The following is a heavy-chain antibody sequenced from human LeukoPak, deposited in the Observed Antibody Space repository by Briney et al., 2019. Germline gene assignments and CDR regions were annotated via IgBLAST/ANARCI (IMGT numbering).Heavy chain of an antibody. Sequence: ASVKVSCRASGGTFSSYAISWVRQAPGQGLEWMGGIIPIFGTANYAQKFQGRVTITADESTSTAYMELSSLRSEDTAVYYCARDRRGLLDYWGQGTLVTVSS. V-gene: IGHV1-69*13. CDR3: ARDRRGLLDY. CDR1: GGTFSSYA. J-gene: IGHJ4*02. CDR2: IIPIFGTA.